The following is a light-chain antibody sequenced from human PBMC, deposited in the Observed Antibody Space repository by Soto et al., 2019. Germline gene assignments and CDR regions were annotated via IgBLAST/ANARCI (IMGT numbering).Light chain of an antibody. CDR3: ETWDRNNWV. CDR1: SGHSSYI. Sequence: QSVLTQSSSASASLGSSVKLTCTLSSGHSSYIIAWHQQQPGKAPRYLMKLEGSGSYNKGSGVPDRFSGSSSGADRYLTISNLQFEDEADYYCETWDRNNWVFGGGTKLTVL. CDR2: LEGSGSY. J-gene: IGLJ3*02. V-gene: IGLV4-60*02.